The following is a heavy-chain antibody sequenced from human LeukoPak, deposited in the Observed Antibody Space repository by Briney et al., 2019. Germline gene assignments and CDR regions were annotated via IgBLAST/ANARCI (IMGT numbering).Heavy chain of an antibody. J-gene: IGHJ6*02. CDR1: GGSFSGYY. Sequence: PSETLSLTCAVYGGSFSGYYWSWIRQPPGKGLEWIGEINHNGSTNYNPSLKSRVTISVDTSKNQFSLKLSSVTAADTAVYYCARDVYSSSWSDYYYYYYGMGVWGQGTTVTVS. CDR2: INHNGST. D-gene: IGHD6-13*01. V-gene: IGHV4-34*01. CDR3: ARDVYSSSWSDYYYYYYGMGV.